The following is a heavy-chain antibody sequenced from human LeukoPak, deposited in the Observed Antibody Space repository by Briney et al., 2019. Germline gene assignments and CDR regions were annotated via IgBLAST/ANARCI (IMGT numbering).Heavy chain of an antibody. J-gene: IGHJ5*02. CDR1: GGSISSYD. Sequence: SETLSLTCTVSGGSISSYDLSWIRQPAGKGLEWIGRIYTSGSTNYNPSLKSRVTMSVDTSKNQFSLKLSSVTAADTAVYYCARDPIAGATLGLFDPWGQGTLVTVSS. CDR3: ARDPIAGATLGLFDP. D-gene: IGHD1-26*01. CDR2: IYTSGST. V-gene: IGHV4-4*07.